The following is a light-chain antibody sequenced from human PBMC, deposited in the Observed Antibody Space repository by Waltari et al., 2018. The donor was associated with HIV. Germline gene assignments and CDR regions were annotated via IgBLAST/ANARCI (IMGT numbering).Light chain of an antibody. CDR3: QTWASGVVV. J-gene: IGLJ2*01. CDR1: SGHSNYA. Sequence: QLVLTQSPSASASLGASVKLTCTLSSGHSNYAIPWHRQRPDKVPRTLMKINDDGSHAKGDGIPDRFSGSSSWAERYLTLSSLQSGDEAYYYCQTWASGVVVFGGGNKLTVL. V-gene: IGLV4-69*01. CDR2: INDDGSH.